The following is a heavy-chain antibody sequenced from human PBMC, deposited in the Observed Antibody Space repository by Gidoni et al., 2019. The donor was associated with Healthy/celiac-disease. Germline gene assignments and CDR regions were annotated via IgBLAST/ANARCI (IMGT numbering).Heavy chain of an antibody. CDR1: GFPFSSYA. CDR2: SSGSGGST. V-gene: IGHV3-23*01. CDR3: AKGRANYYDSSGYYPFDY. D-gene: IGHD3-22*01. Sequence: EVQLLESGGGLVQPGGSLILSCAASGFPFSSYALSWVRQAPGKGLEWVSASSGSGGSTYYADSVKGRFTISRDNSKNTLYLQMNSLRAEDTAVYYCAKGRANYYDSSGYYPFDYWGQGTLVTVSS. J-gene: IGHJ4*02.